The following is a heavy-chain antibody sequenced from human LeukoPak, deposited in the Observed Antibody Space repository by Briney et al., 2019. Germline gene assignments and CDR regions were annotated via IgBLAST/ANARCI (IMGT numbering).Heavy chain of an antibody. CDR1: GFTFSNYW. J-gene: IGHJ4*02. CDR3: ARGAVAGYFDY. V-gene: IGHV3-7*01. Sequence: GGSLRLSCAASGFTFSNYWMNWVRQAPGKGLEWVANIKQDGSAKFYVDSVKGRFTISRDNAKNSLYLQMNSLRAEDTAVYYCARGAVAGYFDYWGQGTLVTVSS. D-gene: IGHD6-19*01. CDR2: IKQDGSAK.